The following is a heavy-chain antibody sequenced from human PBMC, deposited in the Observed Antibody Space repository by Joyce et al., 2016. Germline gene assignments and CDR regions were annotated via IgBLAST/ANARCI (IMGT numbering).Heavy chain of an antibody. CDR3: TVGGGIPLAGA. Sequence: LQVQESGPGLVKPSETLSITCTVSGGSIRDSRWYWGFVRQPPGKGLEWIGSSHHTVATYYDASLRSRVTICVDTSKNHWSMEVTSMTAAETAVYYCTVGGGIPLAGAWGQGILVTVSS. D-gene: IGHD1-26*01. V-gene: IGHV4-39*02. CDR1: GGSIRDSRWY. J-gene: IGHJ4*02. CDR2: SHHTVAT.